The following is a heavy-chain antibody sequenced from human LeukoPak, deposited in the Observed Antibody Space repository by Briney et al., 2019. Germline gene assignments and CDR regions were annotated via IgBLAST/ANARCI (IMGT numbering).Heavy chain of an antibody. V-gene: IGHV1-69*10. D-gene: IGHD6-6*01. CDR3: ARGPVIPSSFYHFDY. CDR1: GDTISRYA. J-gene: IGHJ4*02. Sequence: ASVKVSCKASGDTISRYAISWVRQAPGQGLEWMGGTLPLLDSADYAQKFQDRVTITADKSTSTAYMQLNNLRSEDTAVYYCARGPVIPSSFYHFDYWGQGTLVTVSS. CDR2: TLPLLDSA.